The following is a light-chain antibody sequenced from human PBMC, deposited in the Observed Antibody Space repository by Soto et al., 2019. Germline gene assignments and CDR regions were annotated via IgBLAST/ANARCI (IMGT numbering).Light chain of an antibody. CDR1: QSVSSSY. V-gene: IGKV3-20*01. CDR2: GAS. Sequence: EIVLTQSPGTLSLSPGERATLSCRASQSVSSSYLAWYQQKPGQAPRLLIYGASSRATGIPDRFSGSGSGTDFTLTISRLEPEDFAVYYCQQYCSSPSTFGQGTRLVIK. CDR3: QQYCSSPST. J-gene: IGKJ5*01.